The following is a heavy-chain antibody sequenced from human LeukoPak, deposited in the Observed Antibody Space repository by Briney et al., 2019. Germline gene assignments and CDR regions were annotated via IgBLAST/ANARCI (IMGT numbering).Heavy chain of an antibody. Sequence: SETLSLTCTVSGGSISTYYWIWIRHPPGKGLDWIGYNSSTGSAHYNPSLKSRDTISVDSSKKQLYLKLTSVTAADTAVYYCGRVSGSSAILYWGQGTLVTVSS. V-gene: IGHV4-59*01. CDR3: GRVSGSSAILY. CDR1: GGSISTYY. D-gene: IGHD6-19*01. J-gene: IGHJ4*02. CDR2: NSSTGSA.